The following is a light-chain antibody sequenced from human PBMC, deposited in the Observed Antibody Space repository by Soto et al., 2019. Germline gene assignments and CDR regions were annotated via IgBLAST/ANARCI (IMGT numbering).Light chain of an antibody. V-gene: IGLV1-44*01. CDR3: AAWDDSLRAVV. CDR1: RSNIGTYT. Sequence: QSVLTQSPSASGTPGQRVTISCSGSRSNIGTYTVNWYQQLPGTAPTLLIYRNHQRPSGVPDRFSGSKSGTSASLAISGPQSEDEADYYCAAWDDSLRAVVFGGGTNVTVL. J-gene: IGLJ2*01. CDR2: RNH.